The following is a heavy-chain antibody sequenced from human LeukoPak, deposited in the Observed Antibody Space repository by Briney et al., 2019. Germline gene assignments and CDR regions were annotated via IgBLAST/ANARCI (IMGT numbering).Heavy chain of an antibody. CDR3: ARAITYYDMLTGYPIGDYYMDV. J-gene: IGHJ6*03. CDR1: GYTFTSYD. V-gene: IGHV1-8*01. CDR2: MSPDSGNT. D-gene: IGHD3-9*01. Sequence: GASVKVSCKASGYTFTSYDINWVRQATGQGLEWMGWMSPDSGNTGYAQKFQGRVTMTRNTSISTAYMELSSLRSEDTAVYYCARAITYYDMLTGYPIGDYYMDVWGKGTTVTVSS.